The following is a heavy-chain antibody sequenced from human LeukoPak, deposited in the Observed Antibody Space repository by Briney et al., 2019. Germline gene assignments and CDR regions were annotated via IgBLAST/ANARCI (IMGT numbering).Heavy chain of an antibody. V-gene: IGHV1-8*01. CDR3: ARGIGSTTVTTLEYYFDY. D-gene: IGHD4-17*01. Sequence: GASVKVSCKASGYTFTSYDINWLRQATGQGLEWMGWMNPNSGNTGYAQKFQGRVTITRNTSISTAYMELSSLRSEDTAVYYCARGIGSTTVTTLEYYFDYWGQGTLVTVSS. J-gene: IGHJ4*02. CDR1: GYTFTSYD. CDR2: MNPNSGNT.